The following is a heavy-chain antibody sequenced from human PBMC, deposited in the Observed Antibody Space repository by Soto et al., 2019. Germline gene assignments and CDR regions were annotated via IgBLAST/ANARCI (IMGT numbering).Heavy chain of an antibody. Sequence: QVQLVQSGAEVKKPGSSVKVSCKASGGTFSSYGISWVRQAPGQGLEWMGWISAYNGNTNYAQKLQGRVTMTTDTSTSTAYMELRSLRSDDTAVYYCARGRYCSSTSCHKQNWFDPWGQGTLVTVSS. CDR3: ARGRYCSSTSCHKQNWFDP. V-gene: IGHV1-18*01. J-gene: IGHJ5*02. CDR1: GGTFSSYG. D-gene: IGHD2-2*01. CDR2: ISAYNGNT.